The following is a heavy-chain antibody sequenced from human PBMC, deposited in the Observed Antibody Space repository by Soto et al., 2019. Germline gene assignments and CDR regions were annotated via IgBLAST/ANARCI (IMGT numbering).Heavy chain of an antibody. Sequence: QVQLVESGGGVVQPGRSLRLSCAASGFTFSSYAMHWVRQAPGKGLEWVAVISYDGSNKYYADSVKGRFTISRDNSKNPLYLQMNSLRAEDTAVYYCASPADYGSYYYYYGMDVWGQGTTVTVSS. D-gene: IGHD4-17*01. V-gene: IGHV3-30-3*01. CDR1: GFTFSSYA. J-gene: IGHJ6*02. CDR2: ISYDGSNK. CDR3: ASPADYGSYYYYYGMDV.